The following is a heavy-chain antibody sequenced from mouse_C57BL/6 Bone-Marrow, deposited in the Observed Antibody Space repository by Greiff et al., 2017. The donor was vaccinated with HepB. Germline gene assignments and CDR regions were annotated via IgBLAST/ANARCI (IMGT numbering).Heavy chain of an antibody. Sequence: VQLKESGAELVRPGASVKLSCTASGFNIKDDDMHWVKQRPEQGLEWIGWIDPENGDTEYASKLQGKATITADTSSNTAYLQFSSLTSDDTVVYYCTTHTAQGLAYWGEGTLVTVSA. D-gene: IGHD3-2*02. CDR1: GFNIKDDD. V-gene: IGHV14-4*01. CDR3: TTHTAQGLAY. CDR2: IDPENGDT. J-gene: IGHJ3*01.